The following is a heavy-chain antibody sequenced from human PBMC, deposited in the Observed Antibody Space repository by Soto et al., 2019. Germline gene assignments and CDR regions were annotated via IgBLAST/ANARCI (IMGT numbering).Heavy chain of an antibody. V-gene: IGHV3-9*01. Sequence: HPGGALRLSCAASGFTCDDYSMHWVRQVLGKGLEWVSSISWNSGNTGYADSVKGRFTTSRDNAKNSLYLQMNSLRPEDTALYYCVRSKGGYSYGTPFDYWGQATLVTVSS. D-gene: IGHD5-18*01. CDR2: ISWNSGNT. CDR3: VRSKGGYSYGTPFDY. J-gene: IGHJ4*02. CDR1: GFTCDDYS.